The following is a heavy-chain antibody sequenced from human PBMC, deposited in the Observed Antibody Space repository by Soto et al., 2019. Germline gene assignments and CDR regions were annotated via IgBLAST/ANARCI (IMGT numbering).Heavy chain of an antibody. J-gene: IGHJ5*02. CDR2: ISYDGSNK. CDR1: GFTFSSYG. D-gene: IGHD3-22*01. V-gene: IGHV3-30*18. Sequence: GGSLRLSCAASGFTFSSYGMHWVRQAPGKGLEWVAVISYDGSNKYYADSVKGRFTISRDNSKNTLYLQMNSLRAEDTAVYYCAKDPFSSMIVVAIRGNWFDPWGQGTLVTVSS. CDR3: AKDPFSSMIVVAIRGNWFDP.